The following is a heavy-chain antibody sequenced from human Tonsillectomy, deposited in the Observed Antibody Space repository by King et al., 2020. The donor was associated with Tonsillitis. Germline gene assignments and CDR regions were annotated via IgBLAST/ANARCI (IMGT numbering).Heavy chain of an antibody. CDR2: IYYSGST. J-gene: IGHJ5*02. D-gene: IGHD3-10*01. CDR3: TREADTYNYGSVSPNWFDP. V-gene: IGHV4-59*01. Sequence: VQLQESGPGLVKPSETLSLTCTVSGGSISSYYWSWIRQPPGKGLEWIGYIYYSGSTNYNPSLKSRVTISVDTSKNQFSLKLSSVTAADTAVYYCTREADTYNYGSVSPNWFDPWGQGTLVTVSS. CDR1: GGSISSYY.